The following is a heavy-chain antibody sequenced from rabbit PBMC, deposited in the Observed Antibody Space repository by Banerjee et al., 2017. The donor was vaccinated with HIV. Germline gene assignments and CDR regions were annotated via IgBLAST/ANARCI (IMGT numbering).Heavy chain of an antibody. V-gene: IGHV1S40*01. CDR2: IYAGDSGST. Sequence: QSLEESGGDLVKPGASLTLTCTASGFSFSKTYWIWWVRQAPGKGLEWIGYIYAGDSGSTYYASWAKGRFTLSKTSSTTVTLQMTSLTAADTATYFCVRHNSGLTLWGPGTLVTVS. J-gene: IGHJ4*01. CDR1: GFSFSKTYW. D-gene: IGHD4-1*01. CDR3: VRHNSGLTL.